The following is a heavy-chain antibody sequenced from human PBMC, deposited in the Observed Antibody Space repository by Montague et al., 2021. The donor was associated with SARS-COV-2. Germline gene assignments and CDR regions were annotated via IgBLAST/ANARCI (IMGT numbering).Heavy chain of an antibody. CDR2: VHYTGST. V-gene: IGHV4-59*01. D-gene: IGHD3-3*02. J-gene: IGHJ4*02. Sequence: SETLSLTCEVSGGSIRSYYWSWIRQSPGKGLEWIGYVHYTGSTKYNPSLKTRATLSLDTPKNHFSLRLNSVTAADTAVYYCARAQSICFIANCVNYFDLWGLGALVSVSS. CDR1: GGSIRSYY. CDR3: ARAQSICFIANCVNYFDL.